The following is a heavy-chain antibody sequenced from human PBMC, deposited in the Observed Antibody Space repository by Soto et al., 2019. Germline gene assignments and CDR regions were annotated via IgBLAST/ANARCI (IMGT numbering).Heavy chain of an antibody. CDR2: IYPNTETT. Sequence: ASVKVSCKASGYTFTGYYMHWLRQAPGQGPEWMGWIYPNTETTDSAKKFQGRVTMTSDMSTRTVYMELRDLRSDDTAVYYCASLQTSGWPGVHWGQGTLVTVSS. D-gene: IGHD6-25*01. CDR1: GYTFTGYY. V-gene: IGHV1-2*02. J-gene: IGHJ4*02. CDR3: ASLQTSGWPGVH.